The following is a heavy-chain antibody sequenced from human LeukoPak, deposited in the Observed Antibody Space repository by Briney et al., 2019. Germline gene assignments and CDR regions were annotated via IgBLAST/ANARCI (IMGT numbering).Heavy chain of an antibody. CDR3: ARARRIAAAATSVWFDP. D-gene: IGHD6-13*01. J-gene: IGHJ5*02. CDR2: MNPNSGGT. CDR1: GYTFTDYY. V-gene: IGHV1-2*02. Sequence: ASVKVSCKASGYTFTDYYIHWVRQAPGQGLEWMAWMNPNSGGTSYAQKFQGRVTMTRDTSISTAYMELSRLRFGDTAVYYCARARRIAAAATSVWFDPWGQGTLVTVSS.